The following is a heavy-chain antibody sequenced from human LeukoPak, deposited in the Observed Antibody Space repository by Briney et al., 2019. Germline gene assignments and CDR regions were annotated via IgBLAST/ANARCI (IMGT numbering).Heavy chain of an antibody. Sequence: SETLSLTCAVYGGSFIGYDWTWIRQPPGKGLEWIGHIYYSGSTTYNPSFKSRVTISVDTSKNQFYLKLSSVTAADTAVYYCARLRSGWYGDWSDPWGQGTLVTVSS. CDR2: IYYSGST. J-gene: IGHJ5*02. D-gene: IGHD6-13*01. CDR3: ARLRSGWYGDWSDP. CDR1: GGSFIGYD. V-gene: IGHV4-59*08.